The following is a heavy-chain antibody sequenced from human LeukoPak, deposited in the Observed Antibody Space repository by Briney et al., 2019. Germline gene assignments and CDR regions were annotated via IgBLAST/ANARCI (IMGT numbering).Heavy chain of an antibody. D-gene: IGHD2-15*01. CDR2: HYHNGDT. Sequence: PGGSLRLSCAASGFTVSSNYMSWVRQAPGKGLEWIGSHYHNGDTYYNPSLKSRVTISVDTSKSQFSLRLTSVTAADTAVYFCGRAADSWGQGILVTVSS. V-gene: IGHV4-59*05. CDR3: GRAADS. J-gene: IGHJ4*02. CDR1: GFTVSSNY.